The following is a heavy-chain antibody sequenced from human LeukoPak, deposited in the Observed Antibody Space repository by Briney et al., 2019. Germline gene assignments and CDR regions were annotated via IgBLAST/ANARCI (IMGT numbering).Heavy chain of an antibody. J-gene: IGHJ4*02. V-gene: IGHV4-59*12. CDR2: IYYSGST. CDR3: ARDLHGVLGDY. D-gene: IGHD3-16*01. Sequence: SETLSLTCTVSGGSISSYYWSWTRQPPGKGLEWIGYIYYSGSTNYNPSLKSRVTMSVDTSKNQFSLKLSSVTAADTAVYYCARDLHGVLGDYWGQGTLVTVSS. CDR1: GGSISSYY.